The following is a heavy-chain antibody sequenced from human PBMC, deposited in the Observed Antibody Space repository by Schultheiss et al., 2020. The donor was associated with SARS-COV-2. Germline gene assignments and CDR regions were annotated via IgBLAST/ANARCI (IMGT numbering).Heavy chain of an antibody. V-gene: IGHV3-7*03. CDR3: ARVPAAMPFYYYYYMDV. D-gene: IGHD2-2*01. J-gene: IGHJ6*03. Sequence: GESLKISCAASGFTFSNAWMSWVRQAPGKGLEWVANIKQDGSEKYYVDSVKGRFTISRDNSKNTLYLQMNSLRAEDTAVYYCARVPAAMPFYYYYYMDVWGKGTTVTVAS. CDR2: IKQDGSEK. CDR1: GFTFSNAW.